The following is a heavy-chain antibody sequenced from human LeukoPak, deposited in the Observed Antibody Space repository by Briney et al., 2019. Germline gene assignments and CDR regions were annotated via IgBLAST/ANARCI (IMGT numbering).Heavy chain of an antibody. Sequence: GGSLRLSCVVSGFTVSTNFMSWVRQAPGERLEWVSVIYSGGSTYYADSVKGRFTISRDNSKNTLYPQMNSLRAEDTAVYYCARTRVDTTTFDYFDYWGQGTLVTVSS. CDR1: GFTVSTNF. CDR3: ARTRVDTTTFDYFDY. J-gene: IGHJ4*02. V-gene: IGHV3-53*01. D-gene: IGHD4-11*01. CDR2: IYSGGST.